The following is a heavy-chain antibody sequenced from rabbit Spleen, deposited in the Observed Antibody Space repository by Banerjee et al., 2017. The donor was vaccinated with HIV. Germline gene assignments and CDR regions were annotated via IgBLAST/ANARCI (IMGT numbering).Heavy chain of an antibody. CDR2: MDTAGSSGFT. D-gene: IGHD4-1*01. Sequence: QEQLVESGGGLVQPEGSLTLTCTASGFSFGDRDVMCWVRQAPGKGLEWIACMDTAGSSGFTYFATWAKGRFTISKTSSTTVTLQMTSLTAADTATYFCARAIVPWLGLTRLDLWGQGTLVTVS. J-gene: IGHJ3*01. CDR1: GFSFGDRDV. V-gene: IGHV1S45*01. CDR3: ARAIVPWLGLTRLDL.